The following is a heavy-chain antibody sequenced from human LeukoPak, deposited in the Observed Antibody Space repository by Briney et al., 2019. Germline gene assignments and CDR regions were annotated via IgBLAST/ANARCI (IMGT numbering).Heavy chain of an antibody. V-gene: IGHV3-7*01. CDR2: INQDGSGE. D-gene: IGHD2-2*01. CDR3: ARAGPYQLPPRPVDY. Sequence: GGSLRLSCAASGFTFSSYWMSWVRQAPGKGLEWVANINQDGSGEYYVDSVKGRFTISRDDAKNSLFLQMNSLRAEDTAIYYCARAGPYQLPPRPVDYWGQGTLVTVSS. CDR1: GFTFSSYW. J-gene: IGHJ4*02.